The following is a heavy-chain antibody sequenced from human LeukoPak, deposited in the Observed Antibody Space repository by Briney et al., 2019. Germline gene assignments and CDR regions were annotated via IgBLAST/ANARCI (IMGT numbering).Heavy chain of an antibody. D-gene: IGHD3-10*01. Sequence: ASVKVSCKASGYTFTGYYMHWVRQAPGQGLEWMGWINPNSGGTNYAQKFQGRVTMTRDTSISTAYMELSRLRSDDTAVYYCARGPYGSGSYFDYCGQGTLVTVSS. CDR1: GYTFTGYY. CDR3: ARGPYGSGSYFDY. CDR2: INPNSGGT. J-gene: IGHJ4*02. V-gene: IGHV1-2*02.